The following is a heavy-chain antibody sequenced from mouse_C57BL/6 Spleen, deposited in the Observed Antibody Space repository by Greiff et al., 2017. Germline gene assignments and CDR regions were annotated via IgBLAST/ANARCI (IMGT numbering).Heavy chain of an antibody. CDR2: IYPGGGYT. D-gene: IGHD3-2*02. CDR1: GYTFTNYW. CDR3: ARGDSSGYGAWFAY. J-gene: IGHJ3*01. V-gene: IGHV1-63*01. Sequence: QVQLQQSGAELVRPGTSVKMSCKASGYTFTNYWIGWAKQRPGHGLEWIGDIYPGGGYTNYNEKFKGKATLTADKSSSTAYMQFSSLTSEDSAIYYCARGDSSGYGAWFAYWGQGTLVTVSA.